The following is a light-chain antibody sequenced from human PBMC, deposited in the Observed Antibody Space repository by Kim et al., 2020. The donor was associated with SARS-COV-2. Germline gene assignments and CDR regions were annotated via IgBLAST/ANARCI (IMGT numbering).Light chain of an antibody. CDR3: SSYAGSKDLV. CDR2: EVT. CDR1: SSDVGTYDH. J-gene: IGLJ1*01. Sequence: GQSGTISCTGSSSDVGTYDHVSWYQHHPGKAPKLVIYEVTKRPSGVPDRFSASKSGNTASLTVSGLQAEDEADYYCSSYAGSKDLVFGTGTKVTVL. V-gene: IGLV2-8*01.